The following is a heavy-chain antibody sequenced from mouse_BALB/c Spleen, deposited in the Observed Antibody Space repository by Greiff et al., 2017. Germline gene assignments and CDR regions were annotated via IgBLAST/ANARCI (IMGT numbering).Heavy chain of an antibody. CDR3: ARDGNYYFDY. CDR1: GFTFSSYA. J-gene: IGHJ2*01. CDR2: ISSGGSYT. Sequence: DVKLVESGGGLVKPGGSLKLSCAASGFTFSSYAMSWVRQSPEKRLEWVAEISSGGSYTYYPDTVTGRFTISRDNAKNTLYLEMSSLRSEDTAMYYCARDGNYYFDYWGQGTTLTVSS. D-gene: IGHD2-1*01. V-gene: IGHV5-9-4*01.